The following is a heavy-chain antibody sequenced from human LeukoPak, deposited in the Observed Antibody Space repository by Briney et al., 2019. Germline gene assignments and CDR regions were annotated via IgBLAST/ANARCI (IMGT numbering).Heavy chain of an antibody. Sequence: PGGSLRLSCAASGFTFSSYAMHWVRQAPGKGLEWVAFIRSDGTNKYYADSVKGRFTISRDNSKNTLYLQMNSLRAEDTAVYYCAKDYSKTGYYGSGTYYRPNWFGPWGQGTLVTVSS. CDR1: GFTFSSYA. CDR2: IRSDGTNK. V-gene: IGHV3-30*02. J-gene: IGHJ5*02. CDR3: AKDYSKTGYYGSGTYYRPNWFGP. D-gene: IGHD3-10*01.